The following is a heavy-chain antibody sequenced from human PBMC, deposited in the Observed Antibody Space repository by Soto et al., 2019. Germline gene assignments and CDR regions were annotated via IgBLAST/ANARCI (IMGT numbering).Heavy chain of an antibody. CDR3: AKDLLQADAFDI. V-gene: IGHV3-30*18. J-gene: IGHJ3*02. CDR1: GFTFSSYG. CDR2: ISYDGSNK. Sequence: LRLSCAASGFTFSSYGMHWVRQAPGKGLEWVAVISYDGSNKYYADSVKGRFTISRDNSKNTLYLQMNSLRAEDTAVYYCAKDLLQADAFDIWGQGTMVTVSS. D-gene: IGHD2-21*01.